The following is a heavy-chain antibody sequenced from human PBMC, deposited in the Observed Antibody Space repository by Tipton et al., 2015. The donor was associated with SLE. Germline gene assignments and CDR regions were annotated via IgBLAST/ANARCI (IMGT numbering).Heavy chain of an antibody. Sequence: TPSLTCTVSGASISSYYWNWIRQSPGKGLEWIGYGYYIGSTNYNPSLKSRLTISVDSSKNQFSLRLSSVSAANTAIYYCARALWVDKDFEVPLAIRLRAFDIWGQGRMVTVSS. CDR1: GASISSYY. CDR3: ARALWVDKDFEVPLAIRLRAFDI. CDR2: GYYIGST. D-gene: IGHD2-2*01. V-gene: IGHV4-59*01. J-gene: IGHJ3*02.